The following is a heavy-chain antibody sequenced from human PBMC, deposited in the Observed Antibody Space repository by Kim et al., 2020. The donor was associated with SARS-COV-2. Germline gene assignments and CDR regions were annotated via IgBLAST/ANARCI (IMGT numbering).Heavy chain of an antibody. V-gene: IGHV3-30*04. CDR3: ATLGVVVAATPDY. CDR2: ISYDGSNK. CDR1: GFTFSSYA. D-gene: IGHD2-15*01. Sequence: GGSLRLSCAASGFTFSSYAMHWVRQAPGKGLEWVAVISYDGSNKYYADSVKGRFTISRDNSKNTLYLQMNSLRAEDTAVYYCATLGVVVAATPDYWGQGT. J-gene: IGHJ4*02.